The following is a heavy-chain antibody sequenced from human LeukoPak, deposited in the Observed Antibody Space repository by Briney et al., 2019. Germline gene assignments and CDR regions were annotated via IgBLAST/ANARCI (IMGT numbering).Heavy chain of an antibody. CDR3: ARLSNPTRGHYYYYMDV. D-gene: IGHD4-11*01. CDR2: IYSSGST. Sequence: SETLSLTCTVSGGSIRSYYWSWIRQPPGKELEGIGYIYSSGSTNYNPSLKGRVTISVDMSKNQFSLKLSSVTAADTAVYYCARLSNPTRGHYYYYMDVWGKGTTVTVSS. V-gene: IGHV4-4*09. J-gene: IGHJ6*03. CDR1: GGSIRSYY.